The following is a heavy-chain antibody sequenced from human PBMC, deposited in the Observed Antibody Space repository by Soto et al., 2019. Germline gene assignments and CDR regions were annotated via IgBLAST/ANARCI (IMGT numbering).Heavy chain of an antibody. V-gene: IGHV3-23*01. Sequence: EVKLLESGGGLAQPGGSLRLSCVGSGFTFDSYAISWVRQAPGERLQWIAAISGSADGTDYAHSVRGRFTISRENAQKTVHLQMDSLRVEDTDVYFCAKDTVGGYSFWSGYYSDGLDVWGQGKLVTVS. D-gene: IGHD3-3*01. J-gene: IGHJ3*01. CDR3: AKDTVGGYSFWSGYYSDGLDV. CDR1: GFTFDSYA. CDR2: ISGSADGT.